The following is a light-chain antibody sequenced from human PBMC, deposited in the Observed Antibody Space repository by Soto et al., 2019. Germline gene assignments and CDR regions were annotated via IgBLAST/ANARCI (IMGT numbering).Light chain of an antibody. CDR3: QEYGSQPWT. CDR1: QSVSSTY. J-gene: IGKJ1*01. CDR2: GAS. Sequence: ETVLTQSPGTLSLSPGERATLSCRASQSVSSTYLACYKQKPGQAPRRLIYGASSRATGIPATFSGSGSGAAFTRTTGTLEPEEFPVYYDQEYGSQPWTFSQGTKVYIK. V-gene: IGKV3-20*01.